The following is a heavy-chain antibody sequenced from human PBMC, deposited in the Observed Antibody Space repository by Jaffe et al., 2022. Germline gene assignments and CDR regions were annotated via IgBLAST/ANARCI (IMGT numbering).Heavy chain of an antibody. CDR3: VRVTSGWSAFDY. CDR1: GGSISTFY. V-gene: IGHV4-59*01. CDR2: IYYSGST. D-gene: IGHD6-19*01. Sequence: QVQLQESGPGLVKPSETLSLTCTVSGGSISTFYWSWIRQPPGKGLEWIGYIYYSGSTNYSPSLKSRVTISGDTSKNQFSLKLRSVTAADTAVYYCVRVTSGWSAFDYWDQGTLVTVSS. J-gene: IGHJ4*02.